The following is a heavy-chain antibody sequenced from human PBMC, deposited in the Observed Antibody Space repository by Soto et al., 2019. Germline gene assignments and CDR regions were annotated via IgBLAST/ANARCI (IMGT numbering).Heavy chain of an antibody. Sequence: ASVKVSCKASGYTFTGYYMHWVRQAPGQGLEWMGWINPNSGGTNYAQKFQGWVTMTRDTSIGTAYMELSRLRSDDTAVYYCARARPEVWELPLPYYYGMDVWGQGTTVTVSS. CDR1: GYTFTGYY. CDR2: INPNSGGT. V-gene: IGHV1-2*04. CDR3: ARARPEVWELPLPYYYGMDV. D-gene: IGHD1-26*01. J-gene: IGHJ6*02.